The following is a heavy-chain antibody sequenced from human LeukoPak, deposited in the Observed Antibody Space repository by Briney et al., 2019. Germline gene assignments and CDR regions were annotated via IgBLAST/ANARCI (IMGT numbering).Heavy chain of an antibody. V-gene: IGHV3-48*03. Sequence: PGGSLRLSCAASGFTFSSYEMNWVRQAPGRGLEWVSYISTSGSTMYYADSVKGRFTISRDNAKNSLYLQMNSLRAEDTAVYYCARDRPNYYGSDGHYYRRDGDYWGRGTLVSVSS. CDR2: ISTSGSTM. CDR3: ARDRPNYYGSDGHYYRRDGDY. J-gene: IGHJ4*02. CDR1: GFTFSSYE. D-gene: IGHD3-22*01.